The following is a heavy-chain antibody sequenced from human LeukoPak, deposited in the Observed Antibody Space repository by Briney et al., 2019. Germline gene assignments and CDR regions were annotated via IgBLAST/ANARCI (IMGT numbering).Heavy chain of an antibody. D-gene: IGHD3-3*01. CDR1: GFTFSSYA. Sequence: GGSLRLSCAASGFTFSSYAMSWVRQAPGKGLEWVSAISGGGGSTYYADSVKGRFTISRDNSKNTLYLQMNSLRAEDTAVYYCAKGSYYDFWSGHYFDYWGQGTLVTVSS. CDR3: AKGSYYDFWSGHYFDY. CDR2: ISGGGGST. V-gene: IGHV3-23*01. J-gene: IGHJ4*02.